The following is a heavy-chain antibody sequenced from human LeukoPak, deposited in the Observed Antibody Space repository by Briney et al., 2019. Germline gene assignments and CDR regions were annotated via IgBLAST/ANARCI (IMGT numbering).Heavy chain of an antibody. J-gene: IGHJ6*03. Sequence: KPSETLSLTCAVYGGSFSGYYWSWIRQPPGKGLEWIGEINHSGSTNYNPSLKSRVTISVDTSKNQFSLKLSSVTAADTAVYYCARSSLWFGELSSYCYYYMDVWGKGTTVTVSS. D-gene: IGHD3-10*01. CDR2: INHSGST. CDR3: ARSSLWFGELSSYCYYYMDV. V-gene: IGHV4-34*01. CDR1: GGSFSGYY.